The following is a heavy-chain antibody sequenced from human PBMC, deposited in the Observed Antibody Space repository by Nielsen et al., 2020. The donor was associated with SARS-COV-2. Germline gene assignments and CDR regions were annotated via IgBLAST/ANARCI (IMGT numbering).Heavy chain of an antibody. CDR2: ISSSSSYI. Sequence: GESLKISCAASGFTFSSYSMNWVRQAPGKGLEWVSSISSSSSYIYYADSVKGRFTISRDNAKNSLYLQMNSLRAEDTAVYYCAKDIKIGVIVPGGFDYWGQGTLVTVSS. V-gene: IGHV3-21*01. CDR3: AKDIKIGVIVPGGFDY. CDR1: GFTFSSYS. J-gene: IGHJ4*02. D-gene: IGHD2/OR15-2a*01.